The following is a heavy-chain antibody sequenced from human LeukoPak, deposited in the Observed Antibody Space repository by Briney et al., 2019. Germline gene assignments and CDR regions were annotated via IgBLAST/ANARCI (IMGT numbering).Heavy chain of an antibody. D-gene: IGHD3-22*01. V-gene: IGHV3-49*03. CDR3: TTGYYYDSSGYYPLY. J-gene: IGHJ4*02. CDR1: GFIFGDYA. CDR2: IRRKASGGTT. Sequence: GGSLRLSCTVSGFIFGDYAMSWFRQAPGKGLEWVSFIRRKASGGTTGYAASVKGRFTISRDDSKNTLYLQMNSLKTEDTAVYYCTTGYYYDSSGYYPLYWGQGTLVTVSS.